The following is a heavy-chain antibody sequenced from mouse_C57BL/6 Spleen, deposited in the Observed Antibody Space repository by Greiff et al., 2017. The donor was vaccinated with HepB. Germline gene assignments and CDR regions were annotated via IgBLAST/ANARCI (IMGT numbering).Heavy chain of an antibody. V-gene: IGHV1-66*01. J-gene: IGHJ1*03. CDR2: IYPGSGNT. D-gene: IGHD1-1*01. Sequence: QVQLKESGPELVKPGASVKISCKASGYSFTSYYIHWVKQRPGQGLEWIGWIYPGSGNTKYNEKFKGKATLTADTSSSTAYMQLSSLTSEDSAVYYCASLYYYGSSYGWYFDVWGTGTTVTVSS. CDR3: ASLYYYGSSYGWYFDV. CDR1: GYSFTSYY.